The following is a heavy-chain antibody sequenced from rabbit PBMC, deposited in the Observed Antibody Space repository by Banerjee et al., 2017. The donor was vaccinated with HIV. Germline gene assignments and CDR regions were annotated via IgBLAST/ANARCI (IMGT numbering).Heavy chain of an antibody. D-gene: IGHD6-1*01. J-gene: IGHJ6*01. V-gene: IGHV1S40*01. Sequence: QSLEESGGDLVKPGASLTLTCTASGFSFSSSYYMYWVRQAPGKGLEWIGCIYAGSGIIAYASWAKGRFTISKTSSTTVTLQMTSLTAADTATYFCARNTAGYGWTTRLDLWGPGTLVTVS. CDR2: IYAGSGII. CDR1: GFSFSSSYY. CDR3: ARNTAGYGWTTRLDL.